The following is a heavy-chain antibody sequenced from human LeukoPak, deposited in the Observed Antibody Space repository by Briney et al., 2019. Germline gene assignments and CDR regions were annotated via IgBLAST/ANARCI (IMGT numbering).Heavy chain of an antibody. CDR1: GGSISSYF. V-gene: IGHV4-59*08. CDR2: IYYSGIT. J-gene: IGHJ4*02. D-gene: IGHD6-13*01. Sequence: PSETLSLTCTVSGGSISSYFWNWIRQPPGKGLEWIGYIYYSGITNHNPSLKSRVTISVDTSKNRFSLKLTSVTAADTAVYYCARGTAAALESWGQGTPVTVSS. CDR3: ARGTAAALES.